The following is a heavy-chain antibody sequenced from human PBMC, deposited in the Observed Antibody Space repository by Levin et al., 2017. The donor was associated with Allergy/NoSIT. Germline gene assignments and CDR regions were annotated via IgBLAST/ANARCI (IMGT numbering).Heavy chain of an antibody. CDR2: IKSNADGGAA. CDR3: TRDAVHDSWAQPWRGSYRNEICY. V-gene: IGHV3-15*01. J-gene: IGHJ4*02. Sequence: GESLKISCAASGFTFKNAWMSWVRQAPGKGLEWVGRIKSNADGGAADYPAFIKDRFIVSRDDSKNIVYLQLSSLETEDTAVYYCTRDAVHDSWAQPWRGSYRNEICYWGQGTQVTVST. D-gene: IGHD3-3*01. CDR1: GFTFKNAW.